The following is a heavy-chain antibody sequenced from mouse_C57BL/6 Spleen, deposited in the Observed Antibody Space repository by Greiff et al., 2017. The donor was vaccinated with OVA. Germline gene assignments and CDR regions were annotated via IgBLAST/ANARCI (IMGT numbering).Heavy chain of an antibody. Sequence: EVQLQQSGPELVKPGASVKMSCKASGYTFTDYNMHWVKQSHGKSLEWIGYINPNNGGTSYNQKFKGKATLTVNKSSSTAYMELRSLTSEDSAVYYCAWGYGNRGGYFDYWGQGTTLTVSS. D-gene: IGHD2-10*02. CDR2: INPNNGGT. CDR3: AWGYGNRGGYFDY. V-gene: IGHV1-22*01. CDR1: GYTFTDYN. J-gene: IGHJ2*01.